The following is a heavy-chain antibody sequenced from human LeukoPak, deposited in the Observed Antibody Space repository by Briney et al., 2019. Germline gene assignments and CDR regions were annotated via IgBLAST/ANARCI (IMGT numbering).Heavy chain of an antibody. Sequence: ASVKVSCKASGYTFTSYGISWVRQAPGQGLEWMGWISAYNGKTNYAQKLQGRVTMTTDTSTSTAYMELRSLRSDDTAVYYCARRFITMVRGEIFNYWGQGTLVTVSS. J-gene: IGHJ4*02. CDR2: ISAYNGKT. V-gene: IGHV1-18*01. D-gene: IGHD3-10*01. CDR1: GYTFTSYG. CDR3: ARRFITMVRGEIFNY.